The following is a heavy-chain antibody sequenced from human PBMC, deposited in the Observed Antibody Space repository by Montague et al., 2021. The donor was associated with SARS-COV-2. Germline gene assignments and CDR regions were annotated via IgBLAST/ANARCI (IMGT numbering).Heavy chain of an antibody. J-gene: IGHJ2*01. D-gene: IGHD7-27*01. CDR3: ARNRGWGSRGAGYIDL. V-gene: IGHV4-31*03. Sequence: TLFLTCTVSGGSISGDNYYWTWIRQHPGKGLEWIAYIYHTGSTYYNPSLQSRLRTSLDTSKNQFSLTLTSVTAADTAIYYCARNRGWGSRGAGYIDLWGRGTLVTVSS. CDR2: IYHTGST. CDR1: GGSISGDNYY.